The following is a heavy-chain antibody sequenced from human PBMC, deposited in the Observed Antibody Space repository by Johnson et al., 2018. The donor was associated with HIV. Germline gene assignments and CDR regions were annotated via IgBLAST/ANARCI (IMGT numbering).Heavy chain of an antibody. J-gene: IGHJ3*02. Sequence: VQLVESGGGVVQPGGSLRLSCAASGFTFSSYGMSWVRQAPGKGLEWVAVIWYDGSNKYYADSVKGRFTISRDNSKNTLYLQMNSLRAEDTAVYYCARDPYGSGPYVAFDMWGQGTMVSVSS. D-gene: IGHD3-10*01. CDR1: GFTFSSYG. CDR3: ARDPYGSGPYVAFDM. CDR2: IWYDGSNK. V-gene: IGHV3-33*08.